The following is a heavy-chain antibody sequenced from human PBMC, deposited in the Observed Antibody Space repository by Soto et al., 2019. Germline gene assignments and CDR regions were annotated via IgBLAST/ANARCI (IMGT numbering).Heavy chain of an antibody. CDR3: AKDIGFQQHLFVFDN. V-gene: IGHV1-69*13. J-gene: IGHJ4*02. CDR2: ILPIFTTA. Sequence: SVKVSCKASGGTFSNYALSWVRQAPGQGLEWMGGILPIFTTATYAPKFQDRVTITADESTSTVYMDLSSLRSEDTALYYCAKDIGFQQHLFVFDNWGQGTLVTVSS. D-gene: IGHD6-13*01. CDR1: GGTFSNYA.